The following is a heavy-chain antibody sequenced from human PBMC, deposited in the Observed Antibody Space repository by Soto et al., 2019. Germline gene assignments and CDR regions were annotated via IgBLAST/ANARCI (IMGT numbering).Heavy chain of an antibody. Sequence: SETLSLTCTFSGASISGFYWSWIRNSAGKGLEWIGRIYATGTTDYNPSLKSRVMMSVDTSKKQFSLKLRSVTAADTAVYYCVRVRTKTSRDWFEPWGQG. CDR3: VRVRTKTSRDWFEP. CDR1: GASISGFY. D-gene: IGHD1-1*01. J-gene: IGHJ5*02. V-gene: IGHV4-4*07. CDR2: IYATGTT.